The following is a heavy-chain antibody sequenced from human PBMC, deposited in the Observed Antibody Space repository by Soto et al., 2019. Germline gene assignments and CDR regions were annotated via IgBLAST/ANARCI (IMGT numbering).Heavy chain of an antibody. Sequence: TLSLTCAVYGGSFSGYYWSWIRQPPGKGLEWIGEINHSGSTNYNPSLKSRVTISVDTSKNQFSLKLSSVTAADTAVYYCARHIVGAPTRWYWFDPWGQGTPVTSPQ. D-gene: IGHD1-26*01. CDR3: ARHIVGAPTRWYWFDP. J-gene: IGHJ5*02. CDR2: INHSGST. V-gene: IGHV4-34*01. CDR1: GGSFSGYY.